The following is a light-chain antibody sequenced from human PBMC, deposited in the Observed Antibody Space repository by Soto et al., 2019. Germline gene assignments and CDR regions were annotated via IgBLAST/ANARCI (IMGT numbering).Light chain of an antibody. J-gene: IGKJ5*01. Sequence: EIVMTQSPATLSVSPGERATLSCRARHRVTSNLSRYPQKPGQAPMLLIYGASTRATGSPARFSGSGSGTEFTLTISSLQSEDFAVYYCQQYNNWPPITFGQGTRLEIK. V-gene: IGKV3-15*01. CDR2: GAS. CDR1: HRVTSN. CDR3: QQYNNWPPIT.